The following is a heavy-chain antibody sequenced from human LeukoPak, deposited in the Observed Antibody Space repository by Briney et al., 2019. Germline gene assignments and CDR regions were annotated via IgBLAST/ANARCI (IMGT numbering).Heavy chain of an antibody. CDR2: IKQDVSEK. J-gene: IGHJ4*02. CDR1: GFTFSSYW. D-gene: IGHD6-25*01. V-gene: IGHV3-7*01. Sequence: PGGSLRLSCAASGFTFSSYWMSWVRQAPGQGLEWVANIKQDVSEKYYVDSVKGRFTISRDNAKNSLYLQTNSLRAEDTAVYYCARDLRRIAAYYFDFWGQGTLVTVSS. CDR3: ARDLRRIAAYYFDF.